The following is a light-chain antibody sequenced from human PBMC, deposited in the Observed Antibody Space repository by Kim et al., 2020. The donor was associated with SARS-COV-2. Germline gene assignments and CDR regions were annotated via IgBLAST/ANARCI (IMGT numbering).Light chain of an antibody. Sequence: LSVSPGEEATLSCRASQSVSTSLAWYQHKPGQAPRLLISGASTRAPGVPGRFRGSGSETEFTLSISNLQSEDFAVYYCQQYSDWPQFGQGTKLEI. J-gene: IGKJ2*01. CDR2: GAS. CDR1: QSVSTS. CDR3: QQYSDWPQ. V-gene: IGKV3-15*01.